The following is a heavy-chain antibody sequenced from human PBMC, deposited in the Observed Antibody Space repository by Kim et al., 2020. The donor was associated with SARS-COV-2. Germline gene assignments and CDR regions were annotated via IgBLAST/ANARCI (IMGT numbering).Heavy chain of an antibody. Sequence: SETLSLTCTVSGGSISSYYWSWIRQPPGKGLEWIGYIYYSGITNYNPSLKSRVTISVDTSKNQFSLKLSSVTAADTAVYYCARGYYYYGMDVWGQGTTVTVSS. V-gene: IGHV4-59*01. CDR1: GGSISSYY. CDR2: IYYSGIT. J-gene: IGHJ6*02. CDR3: ARGYYYYGMDV.